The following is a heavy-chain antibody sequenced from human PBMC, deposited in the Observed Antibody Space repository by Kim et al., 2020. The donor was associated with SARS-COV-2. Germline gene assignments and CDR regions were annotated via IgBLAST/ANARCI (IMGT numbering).Heavy chain of an antibody. J-gene: IGHJ6*02. D-gene: IGHD2-2*01. CDR2: IKQDGSEK. CDR3: ARDSHIVVVPAGQIGGYYYYGMDV. V-gene: IGHV3-7*03. CDR1: GFTFSSYW. Sequence: GGSLRLSCAASGFTFSSYWMSWVRQAPGKGLEWVANIKQDGSEKYYVDSVKGRFTISRDNAKNSLYLQMNRLRAEDTAVYYCARDSHIVVVPAGQIGGYYYYGMDVGGQGTRVTVSS.